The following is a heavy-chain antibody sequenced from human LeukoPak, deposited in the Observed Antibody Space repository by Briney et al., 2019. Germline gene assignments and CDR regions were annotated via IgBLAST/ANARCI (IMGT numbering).Heavy chain of an antibody. CDR1: GYTVTSYG. J-gene: IGHJ4*02. CDR3: AREVGSPGSGWYY. CDR2: ISAYNGNT. Sequence: ASVKVSCKASGYTVTSYGISGVRQAPGQWLEWMGCISAYNGNTNYAQKLQGRVTMTTDTSTSTAYMELRSLRSDDTAVYYCAREVGSPGSGWYYWGQGTLVTVSS. D-gene: IGHD6-19*01. V-gene: IGHV1-18*01.